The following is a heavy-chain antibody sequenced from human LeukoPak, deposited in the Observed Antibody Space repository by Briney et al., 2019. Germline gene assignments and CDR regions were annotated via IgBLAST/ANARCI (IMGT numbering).Heavy chain of an antibody. CDR1: GYFFTSYG. CDR3: ARLGSGHYPTFDY. J-gene: IGHJ4*02. V-gene: IGHV1-18*01. Sequence: ASVKVSCKTSGYFFTSYGITWVRQAPGQVLEWMGWIGAYNDHTDYARKFQGRVLMTTDASTSTAYMELRSLRSDDTAVYYCARLGSGHYPTFDYWGQGTLVAVSS. CDR2: IGAYNDHT. D-gene: IGHD3-22*01.